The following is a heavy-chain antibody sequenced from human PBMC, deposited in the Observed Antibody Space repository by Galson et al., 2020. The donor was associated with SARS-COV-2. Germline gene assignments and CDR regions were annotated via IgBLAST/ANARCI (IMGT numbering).Heavy chain of an antibody. CDR2: TYSDDDK. CDR3: ADRGMVVTRGYFDY. Sequence: SGPTQVNPTQTLTLTCTHSVLSLSTTRGGVRWIRQPPSSARNRLSLTYSDDDKRYSPSLKSRLTITKHNSKNQVVLTMTNMDPVDTATNYCADRGMVVTRGYFDYWGQGTLVTVSS. V-gene: IGHV2-5*02. D-gene: IGHD2-15*01. J-gene: IGHJ4*02. CDR1: VLSLSTTRGG.